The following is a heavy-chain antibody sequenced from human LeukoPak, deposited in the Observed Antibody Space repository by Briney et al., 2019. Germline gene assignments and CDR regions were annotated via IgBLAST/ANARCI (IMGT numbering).Heavy chain of an antibody. V-gene: IGHV7-4-1*02. D-gene: IGHD3-9*01. CDR3: ARGSILTGHENWFDP. Sequence: ASVKVSCKASGYTFTSYGISWVRQAPGQGLEWMGWINTNTGNPTYAQGFTGRFVFSLDTSVSTAYLQISSLKAEDTAVYYCARGSILTGHENWFDPWGQGTLVTVSS. CDR1: GYTFTSYG. J-gene: IGHJ5*02. CDR2: INTNTGNP.